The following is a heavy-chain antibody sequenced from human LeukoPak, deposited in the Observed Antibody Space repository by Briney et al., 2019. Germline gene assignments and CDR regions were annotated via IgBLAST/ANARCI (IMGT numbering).Heavy chain of an antibody. V-gene: IGHV3-23*01. J-gene: IGHJ3*01. CDR1: GFTFRGAA. CDR2: ISSSGNNA. D-gene: IGHD5-24*01. CDR3: AKDIQLST. Sequence: GGSLRLSCAVSGFTFRGAAMTWVRQAPGKGLEWVSLISSSGNNAYYADSVKGRFTISRDNSKNTLSLQMNSLRVKDTAIYYCAKDIQLSTWGLGTRVTVSP.